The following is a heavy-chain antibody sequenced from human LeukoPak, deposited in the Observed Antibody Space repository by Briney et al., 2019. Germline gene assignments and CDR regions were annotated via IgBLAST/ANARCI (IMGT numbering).Heavy chain of an antibody. D-gene: IGHD3-10*01. Sequence: PGGSLRLSCAASGFTFSSYAMHWVRQAPGKGLEWVAVISYDGSNKYYADSVKGRFTISRDNSKNTLYLQMNSLRAEDTAVYYCARGEKSYYYGSGSYCDYWGQGTLVTVSS. CDR2: ISYDGSNK. CDR1: GFTFSSYA. V-gene: IGHV3-30*04. J-gene: IGHJ4*02. CDR3: ARGEKSYYYGSGSYCDY.